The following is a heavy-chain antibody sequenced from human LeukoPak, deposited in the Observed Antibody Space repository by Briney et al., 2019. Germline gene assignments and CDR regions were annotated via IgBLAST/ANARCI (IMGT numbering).Heavy chain of an antibody. D-gene: IGHD2-2*01. Sequence: SETLSLTCAVYGGSFSGYYWSWIRQPPGKGLEWIGEINHSGSTNYNPSLKSRVTISVDTSKNQFSPKLSSVTAADTAVYYCARGGDIVVVPAANSPSDRYGMDVWGQGTTVTVSS. CDR1: GGSFSGYY. V-gene: IGHV4-34*01. J-gene: IGHJ6*02. CDR3: ARGGDIVVVPAANSPSDRYGMDV. CDR2: INHSGST.